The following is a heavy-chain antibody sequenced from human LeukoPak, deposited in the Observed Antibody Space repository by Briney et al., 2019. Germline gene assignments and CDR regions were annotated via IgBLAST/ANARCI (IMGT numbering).Heavy chain of an antibody. CDR2: IIPIFGTA. CDR1: GGTFSSYA. Sequence: ASVKVSCKASGGTFSSYAISWVRQAPGQGLEWMGGIIPIFGTANYAQKFQGRVTITADESTSTAYMELSSLRSEDTAVYYCARVLYCSSTSCYAIFAYWGQGTLVTVSS. CDR3: ARVLYCSSTSCYAIFAY. D-gene: IGHD2-2*01. J-gene: IGHJ4*02. V-gene: IGHV1-69*13.